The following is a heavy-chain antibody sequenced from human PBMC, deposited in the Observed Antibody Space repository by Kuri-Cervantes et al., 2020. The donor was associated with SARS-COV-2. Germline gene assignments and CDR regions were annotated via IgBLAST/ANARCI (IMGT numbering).Heavy chain of an antibody. CDR2: IFHTGSN. Sequence: SETLSLTCTVSGASMSDPMSHYYWNWHRLTPGKGLEWIGYIFHTGSNSQNPSLKSRVTISLDTSKNQFSLSLNSVTPADTAVYYCATKLFGEHWFDPWGQGILVTVSS. J-gene: IGHJ5*02. D-gene: IGHD3-10*01. CDR1: GASMSDPMSHYY. V-gene: IGHV4-61*01. CDR3: ATKLFGEHWFDP.